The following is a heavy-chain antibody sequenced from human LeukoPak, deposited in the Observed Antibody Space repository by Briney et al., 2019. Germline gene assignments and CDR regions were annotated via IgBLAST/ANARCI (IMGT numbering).Heavy chain of an antibody. Sequence: GGSLRLSCTASGFNFRGSAMHWVRQAPGKGLEWVGRIRSQVNSFATAYGTSVKGRVTISRDDSKSTAYLQMNSLKTEDTAVYYCTRVGYNSGDYWGQGTLVTVSS. V-gene: IGHV3-73*01. CDR1: GFNFRGSA. CDR2: IRSQVNSFAT. J-gene: IGHJ4*02. D-gene: IGHD1-1*01. CDR3: TRVGYNSGDY.